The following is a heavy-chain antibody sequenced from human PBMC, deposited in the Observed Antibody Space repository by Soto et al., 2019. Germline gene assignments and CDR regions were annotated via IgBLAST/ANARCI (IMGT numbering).Heavy chain of an antibody. V-gene: IGHV3-23*01. CDR1: GFTFSSYV. J-gene: IGHJ6*02. D-gene: IGHD2-2*01. CDR3: AKGKSQDRKRNIVVVPAALVLVRYYYGMDV. Sequence: GGSLRLSCAASGFTFSSYVMSWVRQAPGKGLEWVSAISGSGGSTYYADSVKGRFTISRDNSKNTLYLQMNSLRAEETAVYYCAKGKSQDRKRNIVVVPAALVLVRYYYGMDVWGQGTTVTVSS. CDR2: ISGSGGST.